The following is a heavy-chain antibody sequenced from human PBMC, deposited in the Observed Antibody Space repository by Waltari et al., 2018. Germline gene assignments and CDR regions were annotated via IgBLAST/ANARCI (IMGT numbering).Heavy chain of an antibody. Sequence: EVQLVTSGGGLVQPGRSLRLACVGSGFRFDDSPMYGVRQRPGKGLEWLSGIGWNSGAIGYADSVRGRFSTYRDNARKSLYLQMGRLRPEDTALYYCVKGGWGFGAFYEQHWGQGIQVTVSS. CDR1: GFRFDDSP. CDR2: IGWNSGAI. J-gene: IGHJ4*02. CDR3: VKGGWGFGAFYEQH. V-gene: IGHV3-9*01. D-gene: IGHD3-10*01.